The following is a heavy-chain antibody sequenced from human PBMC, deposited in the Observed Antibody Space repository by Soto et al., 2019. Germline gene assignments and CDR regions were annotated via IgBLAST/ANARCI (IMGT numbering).Heavy chain of an antibody. CDR2: IYYSGST. Sequence: QVQLQESGPGLVKPSQTLSLTCTVSGGSISSGDYYWSWMRQPPGKGLAWIGYIYYSGSTYYNPSLKKRVTISVDISKNQFSVKLSSVTVADTAVYYCDRGEYDSGSRIWGQGTMVTVSS. D-gene: IGHD3-10*01. J-gene: IGHJ3*02. CDR1: GGSISSGDYY. CDR3: DRGEYDSGSRI. V-gene: IGHV4-30-4*01.